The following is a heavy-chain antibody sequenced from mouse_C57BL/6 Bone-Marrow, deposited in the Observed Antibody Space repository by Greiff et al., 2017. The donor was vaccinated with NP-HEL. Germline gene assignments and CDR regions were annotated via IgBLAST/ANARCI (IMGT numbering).Heavy chain of an antibody. CDR1: GYTFPSYG. D-gene: IGHD2-1*01. CDR3: ARGGNYPAWFAY. CDR2: IYPRSGHT. V-gene: IGHV1-81*01. J-gene: IGHJ3*01. Sequence: VQLQQSGAELARPGASVKLSCKASGYTFPSYGLSWVKQRTGQGLEWIGEIYPRSGHTYYIEKFKGKATLPADKSARPAYMELRSLTSEDSAVYFGARGGNYPAWFAYWGQGTLVTVSA.